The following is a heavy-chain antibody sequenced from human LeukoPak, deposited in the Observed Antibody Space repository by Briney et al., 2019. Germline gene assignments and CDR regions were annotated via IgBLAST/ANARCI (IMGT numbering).Heavy chain of an antibody. V-gene: IGHV3-23*01. CDR1: GFTFSSYA. D-gene: IGHD1-26*01. CDR2: ISGSGGST. CDR3: AKDHLIRGSYYPYYYYGMDV. J-gene: IGHJ6*02. Sequence: QAGGSLRLSCAASGFTFSSYAMSWVRQAPGKGLEWVSAISGSGGSTYYADSVKGRFTISRDNSENTLYLQMNSLRAEDTAVYYCAKDHLIRGSYYPYYYYGMDVWGRGTTVTVSS.